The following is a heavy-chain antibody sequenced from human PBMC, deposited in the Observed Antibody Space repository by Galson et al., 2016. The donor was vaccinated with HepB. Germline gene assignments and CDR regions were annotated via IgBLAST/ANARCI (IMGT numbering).Heavy chain of an antibody. J-gene: IGHJ6*02. CDR1: GFTLSTYN. D-gene: IGHD3-3*01. CDR3: ARDPSGDGMDV. Sequence: SLRLSCAASGFTLSTYNIQWVRQGTGKGLQWVSCIGKGGDNHYLGSVKGRIITSRENAKNSVYLQMNSLRAEDTAVYYCARDPSGDGMDVWGQGTTVTVSS. V-gene: IGHV3-13*01. CDR2: IGKGGDN.